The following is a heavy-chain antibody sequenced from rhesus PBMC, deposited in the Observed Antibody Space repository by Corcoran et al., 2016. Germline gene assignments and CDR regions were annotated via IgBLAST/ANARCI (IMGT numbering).Heavy chain of an antibody. V-gene: IGHV3S25*01. Sequence: EVQLVESGCGLAKPGGCLRLSWAGYGFPFISYWMNWVRQDPGKGLEWESAINSGGDRTYYADSVKGRFTISRENSKNTLSLQMNSLRAEDTAVYYCAKDPGYSGSWNEVDGLDSWGQGVVVTVSS. D-gene: IGHD6-25*01. CDR3: AKDPGYSGSWNEVDGLDS. CDR2: INSGGDRT. CDR1: GFPFISYW. J-gene: IGHJ6*01.